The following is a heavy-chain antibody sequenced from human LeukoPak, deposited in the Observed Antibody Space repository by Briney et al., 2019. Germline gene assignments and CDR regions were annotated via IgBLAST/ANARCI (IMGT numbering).Heavy chain of an antibody. CDR3: ARGPAGIVATSPFY. CDR2: ISYDGSNK. J-gene: IGHJ4*02. Sequence: GGSLRLSCAASGFTFSSYAMSWVRQAPGKGLEWVAVISYDGSNKYYADSVKGRFTISRDNSKNTLYLQMNSLRAEDTAVYYCARGPAGIVATSPFYWGQGTLVTVSS. V-gene: IGHV3-30-3*01. CDR1: GFTFSSYA. D-gene: IGHD5-12*01.